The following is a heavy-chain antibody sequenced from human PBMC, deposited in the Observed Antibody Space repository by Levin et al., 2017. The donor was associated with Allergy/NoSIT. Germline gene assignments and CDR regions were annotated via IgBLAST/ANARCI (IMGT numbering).Heavy chain of an antibody. CDR3: ASGATVITRYFDF. J-gene: IGHJ4*02. Sequence: PSQTLSLTCAASEFTVSNKYMTWVRQAPGKGLEWVSIIQSGGGTHYADSVKGRFTISRDTSMNTLYLQMNYLRVEDTAMYYCASGATVITRYFDFWGQGTLVTVSS. V-gene: IGHV3-53*01. CDR1: EFTVSNKY. D-gene: IGHD4-17*01. CDR2: IQSGGGT.